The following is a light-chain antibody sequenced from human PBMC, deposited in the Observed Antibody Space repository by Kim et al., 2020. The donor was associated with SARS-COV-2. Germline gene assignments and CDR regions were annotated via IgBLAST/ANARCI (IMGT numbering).Light chain of an antibody. J-gene: IGLJ3*02. CDR2: DVN. CDR1: SSDIGAYNY. V-gene: IGLV2-14*03. CDR3: SSYTTTNTLWV. Sequence: QSITISCTGTSSDIGAYNYVSWFQQHPDKAPKLIIFDVNNRPTGVSDRFSASKSGYTASLTISGLQAEDEADYYCSSYTTTNTLWVFGGGTQLTVL.